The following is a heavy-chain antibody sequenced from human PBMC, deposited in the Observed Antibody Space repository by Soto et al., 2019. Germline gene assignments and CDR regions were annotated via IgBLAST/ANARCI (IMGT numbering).Heavy chain of an antibody. V-gene: IGHV3-72*01. D-gene: IGHD4-17*01. CDR2: IKNKANSYTT. Sequence: PGGSLRLSCAASGFTFSDHYMDWVRQAPGKGLEWVRRIKNKANSYTTEYAASVKGRFTISRDDSENSLNLQMSSLKTEDTAVYYCNRVRLGVTTRYFDYRGQGTLVTVSS. J-gene: IGHJ4*02. CDR3: NRVRLGVTTRYFDY. CDR1: GFTFSDHY.